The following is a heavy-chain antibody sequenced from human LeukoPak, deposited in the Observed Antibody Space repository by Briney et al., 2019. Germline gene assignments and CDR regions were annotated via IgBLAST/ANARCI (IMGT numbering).Heavy chain of an antibody. CDR3: AKDMGPITMVRGVEYYYYYYYYMDV. CDR1: GFTIDDYA. D-gene: IGHD3-10*01. J-gene: IGHJ6*03. CDR2: ISWDGGST. V-gene: IGHV3-43D*03. Sequence: GGSLRLSCAASGFTIDDYAMHWVRQAPGKGLEWVSLISWDGGSTYYADSVKGRFTISRDNSKNSLYLQMNSLRAEDTALYYCAKDMGPITMVRGVEYYYYYYYYMDVWGKGTTVTVSS.